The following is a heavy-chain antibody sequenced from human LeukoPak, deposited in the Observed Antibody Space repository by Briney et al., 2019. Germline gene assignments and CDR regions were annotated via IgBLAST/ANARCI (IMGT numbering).Heavy chain of an antibody. Sequence: GGSLRLSCAASGFTFSSYGMSWVRQAPGKGLEWVSAISGSGGSTYYADSVKGRFTISRDNSKNTLYLQMNSLRAEDTAIYYRAKNGDRGAYCTGGTCYPYFYYYMDVWGKGTTVTI. D-gene: IGHD2-15*01. J-gene: IGHJ6*03. CDR3: AKNGDRGAYCTGGTCYPYFYYYMDV. CDR2: ISGSGGST. CDR1: GFTFSSYG. V-gene: IGHV3-23*01.